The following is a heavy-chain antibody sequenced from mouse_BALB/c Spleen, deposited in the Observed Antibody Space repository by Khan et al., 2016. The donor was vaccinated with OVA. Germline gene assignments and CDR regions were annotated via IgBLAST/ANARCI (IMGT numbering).Heavy chain of an antibody. D-gene: IGHD2-14*01. CDR2: IWRGGNT. J-gene: IGHJ3*01. CDR1: GFSLTTYG. CDR3: ARNSYMYDFTY. V-gene: IGHV2-4-1*01. Sequence: QVQLKQSGPGLVQPSQSLSITCTVSGFSLTTYGVHWVRQSPGKGLEWLGVIWRGGNTDYNAPFISRLNISKDNSKSQVFFKMNSLQPDDTAIYXCARNSYMYDFTYWGQGTLVTVSA.